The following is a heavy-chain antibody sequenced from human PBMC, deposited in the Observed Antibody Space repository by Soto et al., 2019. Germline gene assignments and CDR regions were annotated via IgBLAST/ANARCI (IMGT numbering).Heavy chain of an antibody. D-gene: IGHD3-16*02. V-gene: IGHV3-23*01. CDR2: ISGSGGST. J-gene: IGHJ5*02. CDR3: AKDIDYDYIWGSYPAEGSDP. CDR1: GFTFSSYA. Sequence: GGSLRLSCAASGFTFSSYAMSWVRQAPGKGLEWVSAISGSGGSTYYADSVKGRFTISRDNSKNTLYLQMNSLRAEDTAVYYCAKDIDYDYIWGSYPAEGSDPWGQGTLVTVSS.